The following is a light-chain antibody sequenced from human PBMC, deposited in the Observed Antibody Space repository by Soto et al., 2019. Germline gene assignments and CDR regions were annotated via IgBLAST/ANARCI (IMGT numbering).Light chain of an antibody. CDR3: QQYNSWPRT. CDR2: GAS. CDR1: RSVSSN. V-gene: IGKV3-15*01. J-gene: IGKJ1*01. Sequence: IEMTQSPATLSVSLGERATLSCRASRSVSSNFAWYQQKPGQAPRLLIYGASTRASDVPVRFSGSGSGTEFTLTISSLQSEDFAVYYCQQYNSWPRTFGQGTKLEIK.